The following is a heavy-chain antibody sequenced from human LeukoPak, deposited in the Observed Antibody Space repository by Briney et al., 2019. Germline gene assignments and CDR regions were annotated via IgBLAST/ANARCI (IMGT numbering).Heavy chain of an antibody. D-gene: IGHD3-16*01. CDR1: GFTFSSYA. CDR2: IIGSGSNT. Sequence: GGSLRPSCAASGFTFSSYAMTWVRQAPGKGLEWVSSIIGSGSNTYYADSVKGRFTISRDNSKNTLYLQMNSLRAEDTAVYYCAKGVLRAGGDYWGQGNPVPVSS. J-gene: IGHJ4*03. V-gene: IGHV3-23*01. CDR3: AKGVLRAGGDY.